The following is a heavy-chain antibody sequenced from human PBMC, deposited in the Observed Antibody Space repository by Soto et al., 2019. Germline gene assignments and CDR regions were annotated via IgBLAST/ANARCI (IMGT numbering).Heavy chain of an antibody. CDR1: GGSFSGYY. V-gene: IGHV4-34*01. J-gene: IGHJ4*02. CDR3: ARGPINRKWGSYRHSGYFDY. CDR2: INHSGST. Sequence: SETLSLTCAVYGGSFSGYYWSWIRQPPGKGLEWIGEINHSGSTNYNPSLKSRVTISVDTSKNQFSLKLSSVTAADTAVYYCARGPINRKWGSYRHSGYFDYWGQGTLVTVSS. D-gene: IGHD3-16*02.